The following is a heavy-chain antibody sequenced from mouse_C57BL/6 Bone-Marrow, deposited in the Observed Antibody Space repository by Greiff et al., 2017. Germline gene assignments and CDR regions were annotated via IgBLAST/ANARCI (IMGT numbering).Heavy chain of an antibody. D-gene: IGHD2-5*01. V-gene: IGHV4-1*01. CDR3: ASSYYSNYPAWFAY. J-gene: IGHJ3*01. Sequence: PASGVDFSRYWMSWVRRAPGKGLEWIGEINPDSSTINYAPSLKDKFIISRDNAKNTLYLQMSKVRSEDTALYYCASSYYSNYPAWFAYWGQGTLVTVSA. CDR2: INPDSSTI. CDR1: GVDFSRYW.